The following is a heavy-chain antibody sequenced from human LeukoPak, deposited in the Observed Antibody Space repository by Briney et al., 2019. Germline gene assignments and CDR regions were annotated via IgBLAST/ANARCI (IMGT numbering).Heavy chain of an antibody. Sequence: PSETLSLTCTLSGDSISSSSFYWGWIRQPPGKGLEWIGYIYYSGSTNYNPSLKSRVTISVDTSKNQFSLKLSSVTAADTAVYYCARVGGYDSSGYYDYWGQGTLVTVSS. D-gene: IGHD3-22*01. CDR1: GDSISSSSFY. CDR2: IYYSGST. CDR3: ARVGGYDSSGYYDY. V-gene: IGHV4-61*05. J-gene: IGHJ4*02.